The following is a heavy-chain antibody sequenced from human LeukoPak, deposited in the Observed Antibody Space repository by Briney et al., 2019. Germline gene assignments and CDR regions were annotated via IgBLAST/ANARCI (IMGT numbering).Heavy chain of an antibody. CDR2: IIPIFGTA. CDR3: ARGLNYYYYYMDV. CDR1: GGTFCSYA. V-gene: IGHV1-69*05. J-gene: IGHJ6*03. Sequence: GASVKVSCKASGGTFCSYAISWVRQAPGQGLEWMGGIIPIFGTANYAQKFQGRVTITTDESTSTAYMELSSLRSEDTAVYYCARGLNYYYYYMDVWGKGTTVTVSS.